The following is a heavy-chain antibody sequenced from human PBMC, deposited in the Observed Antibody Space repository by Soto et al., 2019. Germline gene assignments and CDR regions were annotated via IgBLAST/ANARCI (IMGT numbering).Heavy chain of an antibody. Sequence: QVQLVQSGAEVKKPGASVKVSCKASGYTFTNYGISWVRQAPGQGLEWMGWISAYNGNTKYAQKLQGRVTMTTDTSSSTAYMELRSLRSDDTAVYYCARGVGSGSYYNQYNWFDPWGQGTLVTVSS. V-gene: IGHV1-18*01. CDR2: ISAYNGNT. CDR3: ARGVGSGSYYNQYNWFDP. J-gene: IGHJ5*02. CDR1: GYTFTNYG. D-gene: IGHD3-10*01.